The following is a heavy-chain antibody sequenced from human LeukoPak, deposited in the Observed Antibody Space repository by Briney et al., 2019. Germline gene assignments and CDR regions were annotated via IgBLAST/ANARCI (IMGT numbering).Heavy chain of an antibody. CDR2: IRYDGSNK. V-gene: IGHV3-30*02. CDR1: GFTFSSYG. D-gene: IGHD3-3*01. CDR3: AKDANYDFWSGYYWYFDL. J-gene: IGHJ2*01. Sequence: PGGSLRLSCAASGFTFSSYGMHWVRQAPGKGLEWVAFIRYDGSNKYYADSVKGRFTISRDNSKNTLYLQMNSLRAEDTAVYYCAKDANYDFWSGYYWYFDLWGRGTLVTVSS.